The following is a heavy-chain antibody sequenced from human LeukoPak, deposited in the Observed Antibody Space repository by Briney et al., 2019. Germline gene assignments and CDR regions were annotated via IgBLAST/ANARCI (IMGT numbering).Heavy chain of an antibody. Sequence: ASVKVSCKXSGGTFSSYAISWVRQAPGQGLEWMGRIIPIFGTANYAQKFQGRVTITTDESTSTAYMELSSLRSEDTAVYYCARGQPYYDILTGYPRPEYFQHWGQGTLVTVSS. J-gene: IGHJ1*01. CDR1: GGTFSSYA. D-gene: IGHD3-9*01. CDR2: IIPIFGTA. V-gene: IGHV1-69*05. CDR3: ARGQPYYDILTGYPRPEYFQH.